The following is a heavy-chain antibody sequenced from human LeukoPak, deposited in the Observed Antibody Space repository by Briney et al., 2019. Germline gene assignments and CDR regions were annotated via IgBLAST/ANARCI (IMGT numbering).Heavy chain of an antibody. CDR2: ISTYNGKT. Sequence: ASVNVSCKASGYTFTHSGINSVRQAPGQEPEWMGWISTYNGKTYYAQNFQGRVTMTTNTNTSTAWMKLRRLRSDDTAVYYCARDRQCGYWGQGTQVTVYS. D-gene: IGHD2-21*01. V-gene: IGHV1-18*01. J-gene: IGHJ4*02. CDR1: GYTFTHSG. CDR3: ARDRQCGY.